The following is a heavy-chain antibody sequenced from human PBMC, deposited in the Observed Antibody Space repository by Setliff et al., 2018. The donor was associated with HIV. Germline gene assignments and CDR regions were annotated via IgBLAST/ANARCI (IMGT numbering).Heavy chain of an antibody. CDR2: IHYSGSS. CDR3: ARKNSSWYWAYYYYGMDV. V-gene: IGHV4-59*11. D-gene: IGHD6-13*01. CDR1: GGSITGHY. J-gene: IGHJ6*02. Sequence: SETLSLTCTVSGGSITGHYWSWIRQPPGKGLEWIGYIHYSGSSNYNPSLKSPVSISVDTSKKQVSLKLNSVTAADTAVYYCARKNSSWYWAYYYYGMDVWGQGTTVTVSS.